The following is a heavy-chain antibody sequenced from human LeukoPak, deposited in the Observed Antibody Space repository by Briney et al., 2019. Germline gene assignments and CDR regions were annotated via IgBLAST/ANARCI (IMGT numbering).Heavy chain of an antibody. V-gene: IGHV1-46*01. J-gene: IGHJ4*02. CDR2: INPSGGSR. D-gene: IGHD3-22*01. Sequence: ASVKVSCKASGYTFTSYYMHWVRQAPGQGLEWMGIINPSGGSRSYAQKFQGRVTITADESTSTAYMELSSLRSEDTAVYYCASGYYDSSGYSFWGQGTLVTVSS. CDR3: ASGYYDSSGYSF. CDR1: GYTFTSYY.